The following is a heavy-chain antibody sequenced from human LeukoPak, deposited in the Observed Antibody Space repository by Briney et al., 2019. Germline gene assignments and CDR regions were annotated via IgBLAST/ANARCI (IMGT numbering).Heavy chain of an antibody. CDR3: ARHRNGGSQDDAFDI. Sequence: GGSLRLSCAASGFTFSSYWMSRVRQAPGKGLEWVANIKQDGSEKYYVDPVKGRFTISRGNAKNSLYLQMNSLRAEDTAVYYCARHRNGGSQDDAFDIWGQGTMVTVSS. V-gene: IGHV3-7*01. CDR1: GFTFSSYW. J-gene: IGHJ3*02. CDR2: IKQDGSEK. D-gene: IGHD2-15*01.